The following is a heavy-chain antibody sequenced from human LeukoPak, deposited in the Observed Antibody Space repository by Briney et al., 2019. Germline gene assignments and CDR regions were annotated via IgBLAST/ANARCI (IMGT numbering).Heavy chain of an antibody. Sequence: SETLSLTCSVSGDSINNYYWNWIRQPPGKELEWIGYTHYTGNTKSNPSLKSRVTTSVDTSKSQFSLKLSSVTAAGTAVYYCAKWSSTLKAFDFWGQGILVIVSS. CDR1: GDSINNYY. D-gene: IGHD2-8*01. J-gene: IGHJ4*02. V-gene: IGHV4-59*08. CDR2: THYTGNT. CDR3: AKWSSTLKAFDF.